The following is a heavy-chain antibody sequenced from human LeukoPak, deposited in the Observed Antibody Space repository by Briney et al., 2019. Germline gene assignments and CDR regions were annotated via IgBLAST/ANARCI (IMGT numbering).Heavy chain of an antibody. Sequence: PGGSLRLSCAASGFTFSSYAMSWVRQAPGKGLEWVSVIYSGGSTYYADSVKGRFTISRDNSKNTLFLQMNSLRAEDTAVYYCAKRAHMVRGVILTPYFDYWGQGTLVTVSS. CDR2: IYSGGST. J-gene: IGHJ4*02. CDR3: AKRAHMVRGVILTPYFDY. D-gene: IGHD3-10*01. CDR1: GFTFSSYA. V-gene: IGHV3-23*03.